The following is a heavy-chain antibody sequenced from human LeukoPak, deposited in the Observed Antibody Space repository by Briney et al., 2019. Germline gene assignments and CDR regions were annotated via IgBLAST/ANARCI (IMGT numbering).Heavy chain of an antibody. J-gene: IGHJ5*02. CDR1: GYTFTSYG. CDR3: ARPNPYGDYVS. V-gene: IGHV1-2*02. CDR2: INPNSGGT. D-gene: IGHD4-17*01. Sequence: GASVKVSCKASGYTFTSYGISWVRQAPGQGLEWMGWINPNSGGTNYAQKFQGRVTMTRDTSISTAYMELSRLRSDDTAVYYCARPNPYGDYVSWGQGTLVTVSS.